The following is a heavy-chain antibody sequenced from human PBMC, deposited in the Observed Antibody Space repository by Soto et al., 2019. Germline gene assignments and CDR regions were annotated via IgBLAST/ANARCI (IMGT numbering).Heavy chain of an antibody. V-gene: IGHV4-30-4*01. J-gene: IGHJ3*02. CDR2: IYYTGTTS. CDR3: ARADVGALSAPPVFDS. CDR1: GGSISSGDYY. D-gene: IGHD1-26*01. Sequence: PSETLSLTCRVSGGSISSGDYYWSWIRQPPGKGLEWLGNIYYTGTTSYYNPSLESRVTMSVDTSKNQFSLNLSSVSDADTAVYYFARADVGALSAPPVFDSGGQGTMVPV.